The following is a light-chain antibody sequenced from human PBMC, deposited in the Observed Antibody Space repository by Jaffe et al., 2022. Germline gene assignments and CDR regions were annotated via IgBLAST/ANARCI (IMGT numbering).Light chain of an antibody. V-gene: IGLV1-47*01. CDR3: AAWDDSLSASGYV. Sequence: QSVLTQPPSASGTPGQRVTISCSGSSSNIGSNYVYWYQQLPGTAPKLLIYRNNQRPSGVPDRFSGSKSGTSASLAISGLRSEDEADYYCAAWDDSLSASGYVFGTGTKVTVL. CDR1: SSNIGSNY. CDR2: RNN. J-gene: IGLJ1*01.